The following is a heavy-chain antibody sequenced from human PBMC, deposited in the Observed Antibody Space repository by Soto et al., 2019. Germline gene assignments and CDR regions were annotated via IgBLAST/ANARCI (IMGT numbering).Heavy chain of an antibody. J-gene: IGHJ5*02. CDR2: ISGSGGST. D-gene: IGHD2-21*02. Sequence: PGGSLRLSCAASGFTFSKYAMSWVRQAPGKGLEWVSTISGSGGSTYDAESVKGRFTISRDNSKNTLFLQMKSLRAEDTAVYYCAKHIVVVTSASASWGQGTPVTVSS. V-gene: IGHV3-23*01. CDR3: AKHIVVVTSASAS. CDR1: GFTFSKYA.